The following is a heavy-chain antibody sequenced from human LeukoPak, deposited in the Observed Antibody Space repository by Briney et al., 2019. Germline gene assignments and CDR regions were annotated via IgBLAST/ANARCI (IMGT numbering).Heavy chain of an antibody. D-gene: IGHD6-19*01. J-gene: IGHJ4*02. CDR1: GFTFDDYA. CDR2: ISWDGGST. V-gene: IGHV3-43D*03. CDR3: AKDISGIAVAGTDY. Sequence: PGGSLRLSCAASGFTFDDYAMHWVRQAPGKGLEWVSLISWDGGSTYYADSVKGRFTISRDNSKNSLYLQMNSLRAEDTALYYCAKDISGIAVAGTDYWGQGTLVTVSS.